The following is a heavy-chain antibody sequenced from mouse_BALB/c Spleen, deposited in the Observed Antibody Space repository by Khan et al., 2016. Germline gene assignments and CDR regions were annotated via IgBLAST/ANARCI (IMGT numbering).Heavy chain of an antibody. CDR2: IYIGDGDT. D-gene: IGHD4-1*01. V-gene: IGHV1-80*01. CDR1: GYAFSRYW. Sequence: QVQLQQSGAELVRPGSSVKISCKASGYAFSRYWMNWVKQRPGQGLEWIGQIYIGDGDTNYNGKFKGKATLTAAKYSSTAYMQLSSLTSDDSAVYFCAKLTGTREAMDYWGQGTSVTVSS. J-gene: IGHJ4*01. CDR3: AKLTGTREAMDY.